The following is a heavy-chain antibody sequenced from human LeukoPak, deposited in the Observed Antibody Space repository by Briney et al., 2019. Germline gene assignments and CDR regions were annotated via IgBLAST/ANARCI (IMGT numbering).Heavy chain of an antibody. D-gene: IGHD2-2*01. CDR2: IFHSGAT. CDR1: GDSLSSNNW. CDR3: ARDKRSTDWFDP. J-gene: IGHJ5*02. V-gene: IGHV4-4*02. Sequence: SETLSLTCAVSGDSLSSNNWWNWIRQPPGKGLEWIGEIFHSGATNYNPSLKSRVTISVDKSKNQFSLQLSSVTAADTALYYCARDKRSTDWFDPWGQGTLVTVSS.